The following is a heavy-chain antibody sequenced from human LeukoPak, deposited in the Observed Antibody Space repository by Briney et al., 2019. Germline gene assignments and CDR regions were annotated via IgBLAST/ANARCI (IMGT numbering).Heavy chain of an antibody. V-gene: IGHV3-48*03. D-gene: IGHD6-19*01. Sequence: GGSLRLSCAASGFTFSSYAMNWVRQAPGKGLDWVSYISTSGSTIHYADSVRGRFTISRDNAKNSLYLQMNSRRDEDTAVYYCARVEAGIAVAGIQYWGQGTLVTVSS. CDR2: ISTSGSTI. CDR1: GFTFSSYA. CDR3: ARVEAGIAVAGIQY. J-gene: IGHJ4*02.